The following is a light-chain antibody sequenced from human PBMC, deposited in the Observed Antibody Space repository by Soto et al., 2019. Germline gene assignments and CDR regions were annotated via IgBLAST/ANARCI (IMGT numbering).Light chain of an antibody. J-gene: IGKJ1*01. V-gene: IGKV3-15*01. Sequence: EIVMTQSPATLSVSPGERATLSCRASQDVSINLAWYQQKPGQAPRLLIYGASTRATGIPPRFSGSGSGKEFTLTIRSLQYEDIALYFCQQSNDWLWTFGQGTKVEIK. CDR1: QDVSIN. CDR3: QQSNDWLWT. CDR2: GAS.